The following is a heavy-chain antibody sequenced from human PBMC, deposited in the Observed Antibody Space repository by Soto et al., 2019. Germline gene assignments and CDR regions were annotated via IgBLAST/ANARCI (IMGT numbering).Heavy chain of an antibody. V-gene: IGHV1-24*01. CDR3: ATDAAGPLGIGWFDP. CDR2: FDPEDGET. Sequence: ASVKVSCKVSGYTLTELSMHWVRQAPGKGLEWMGGFDPEDGETIYAQKFQGRVTMTEDTSTDTAYMELSSLRSEDTAVYYCATDAAGPLGIGWFDPWGQGTLVTVSS. CDR1: GYTLTELS. J-gene: IGHJ5*02. D-gene: IGHD6-19*01.